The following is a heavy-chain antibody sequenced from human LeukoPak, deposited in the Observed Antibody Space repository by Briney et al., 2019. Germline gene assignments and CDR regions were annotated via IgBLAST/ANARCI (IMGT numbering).Heavy chain of an antibody. J-gene: IGHJ4*02. Sequence: GGSLRLSCALSGFTSSSYWMHWVRQVPGKGLVWVSRINDDGTYTVYADSVKGRFTISRDNAKNTLYLQMNSLRAEDTAVYYCAKRIQSAMATGYWGQGTLVTVSS. V-gene: IGHV3-74*01. CDR3: AKRIQSAMATGY. CDR2: INDDGTYT. D-gene: IGHD5-18*01. CDR1: GFTSSSYW.